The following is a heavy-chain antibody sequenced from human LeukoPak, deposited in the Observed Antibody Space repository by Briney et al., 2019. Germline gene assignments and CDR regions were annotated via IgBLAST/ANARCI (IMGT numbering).Heavy chain of an antibody. J-gene: IGHJ4*02. V-gene: IGHV3-23*01. CDR1: GFTFSSYT. D-gene: IGHD6-6*01. CDR2: ISGSGGST. CDR3: ARDRSIAARHDY. Sequence: TGGSLRLSCAASGFTFSSYTMSWVRQAPGKGLEWVSAISGSGGSTYYADSVKGRFTISRDNSKNTLYLQMNSLRAEDTAVYYCARDRSIAARHDYWGQGTLVTVSS.